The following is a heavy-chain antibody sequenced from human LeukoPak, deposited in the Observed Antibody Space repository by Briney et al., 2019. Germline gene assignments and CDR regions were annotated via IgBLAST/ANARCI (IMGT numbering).Heavy chain of an antibody. Sequence: GGSLRLSCAASGFTFDDYTMHWVRQAPGKGLEWVSLITWDGDSTYYADSVKGRFTISRDNSKNYLYLQMNSLRAEDTALYYCAKGTSSWHEFDSWGQGTLVTVSS. D-gene: IGHD6-13*01. J-gene: IGHJ4*02. CDR3: AKGTSSWHEFDS. CDR2: ITWDGDST. V-gene: IGHV3-43D*03. CDR1: GFTFDDYT.